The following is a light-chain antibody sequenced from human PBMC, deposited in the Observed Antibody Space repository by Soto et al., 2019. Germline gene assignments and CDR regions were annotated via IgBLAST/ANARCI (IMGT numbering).Light chain of an antibody. CDR1: QAISNS. J-gene: IGKJ4*01. CDR2: AAS. V-gene: IGKV1-16*02. Sequence: DIQMTQSPSSLSASVGDRVTITCRASQAISNSLNWFQQKPGKAPKSLIYAASSLHSGVPSKFSGSGSGTDFTLTISSLQPEDFATYYCQQYKSYPVTFGGGTKVEIK. CDR3: QQYKSYPVT.